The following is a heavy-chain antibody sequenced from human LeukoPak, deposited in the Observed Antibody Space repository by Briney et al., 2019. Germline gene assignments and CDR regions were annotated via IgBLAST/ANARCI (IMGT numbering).Heavy chain of an antibody. J-gene: IGHJ4*02. Sequence: PGGSLRLSCAASGFTFSSYWMSWVRQAPGKGLEWVSVIYSGGSTYYADSVKGRFTISRDNSKNTLYLQMNSLRAEDTAVYYCARYMVRGVGDYWGQGTLVTVSS. D-gene: IGHD3-10*01. CDR2: IYSGGST. CDR3: ARYMVRGVGDY. CDR1: GFTFSSYW. V-gene: IGHV3-66*01.